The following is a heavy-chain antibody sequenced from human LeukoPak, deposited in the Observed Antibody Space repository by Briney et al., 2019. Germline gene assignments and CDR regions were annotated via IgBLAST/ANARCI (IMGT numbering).Heavy chain of an antibody. Sequence: ASVKVSCKASGYTFSSYGLSWVRQAPGQGLEWMGWISAHNGNTNYAQRFQGRLPMTTDTPTRTAYMELRSLTSGDTAVYYCARDRGPSYCSSTTCRTLDWWGQGTLVTVSS. D-gene: IGHD2-2*01. J-gene: IGHJ4*02. V-gene: IGHV1-18*01. CDR2: ISAHNGNT. CDR1: GYTFSSYG. CDR3: ARDRGPSYCSSTTCRTLDW.